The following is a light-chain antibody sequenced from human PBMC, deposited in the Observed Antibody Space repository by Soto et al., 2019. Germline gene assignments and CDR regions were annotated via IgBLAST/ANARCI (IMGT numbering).Light chain of an antibody. CDR1: QGINSY. CDR3: QRINSYPIT. V-gene: IGKV1-9*01. Sequence: DIQLTQSPSFLSASVGDRVTITCRASQGINSYLAWYQQKPGKVPKLLIYAASTLQSGVPSRFSGSGSGTEVTLTISSLQPEDFATYYCQRINSYPITFGQGTRLE. J-gene: IGKJ5*01. CDR2: AAS.